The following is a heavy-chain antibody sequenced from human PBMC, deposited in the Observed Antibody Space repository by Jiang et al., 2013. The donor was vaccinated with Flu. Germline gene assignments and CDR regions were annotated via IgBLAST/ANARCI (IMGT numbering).Heavy chain of an antibody. Sequence: YAMGWVRQASREGGWSGVSTITGRDGNTFYADSVRGRFTISRDNSKSILNLQMNSLRAEDTAIYYCAKDFTNFYDSSGYHYFDLWGQGTL. CDR2: ITGRDGNT. D-gene: IGHD3-22*01. V-gene: IGHV3-23*01. J-gene: IGHJ4*02. CDR1: YA. CDR3: AKDFTNFYDSSGYHYFDL.